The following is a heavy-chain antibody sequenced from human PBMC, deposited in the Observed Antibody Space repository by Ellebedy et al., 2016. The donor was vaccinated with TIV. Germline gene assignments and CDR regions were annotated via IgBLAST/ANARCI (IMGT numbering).Heavy chain of an antibody. CDR2: ISFDGSSK. D-gene: IGHD3-22*01. Sequence: GESLKISXAASALTFSAYGMHWVRQAPGKGLEWVALISFDGSSKYHADSVKGRFTISRDNSKNTLYLHMNSLRAEDTAVYYCATHYDTSGYYYGYWGQGTLLTVSS. V-gene: IGHV3-30*03. J-gene: IGHJ4*02. CDR3: ATHYDTSGYYYGY. CDR1: ALTFSAYG.